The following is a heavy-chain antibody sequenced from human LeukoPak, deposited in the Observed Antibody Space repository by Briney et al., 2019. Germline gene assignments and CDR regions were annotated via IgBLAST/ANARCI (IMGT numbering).Heavy chain of an antibody. CDR3: AKDRSNSWTFDY. J-gene: IGHJ4*02. CDR2: IASDGSDR. V-gene: IGHV3-30*18. CDR1: GFTFSSYG. Sequence: PGRSLRLSCTASGFTFSSYGMHWVSQAPGKGLEWVANIASDGSDRHYADSVKGRFTISRDNSKNTVYLQMNSLRGEDTAVYYCAKDRSNSWTFDYWGQGTLVTVSS. D-gene: IGHD6-13*01.